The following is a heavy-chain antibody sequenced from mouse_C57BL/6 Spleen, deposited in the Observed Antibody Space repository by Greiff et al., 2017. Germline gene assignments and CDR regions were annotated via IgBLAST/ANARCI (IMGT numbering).Heavy chain of an antibody. D-gene: IGHD2-12*01. Sequence: EVKLVESGAELVRPGASVKLSCTASGFNIKDDYMHWVKQRPEQGLEWIGWIDPENGDTEYASKFQGKATITADTSSNTAYLQLSSLTSEDTAVYYCTTSILAYWGQGTLVTVSA. CDR2: IDPENGDT. CDR3: TTSILAY. J-gene: IGHJ3*01. V-gene: IGHV14-4*01. CDR1: GFNIKDDY.